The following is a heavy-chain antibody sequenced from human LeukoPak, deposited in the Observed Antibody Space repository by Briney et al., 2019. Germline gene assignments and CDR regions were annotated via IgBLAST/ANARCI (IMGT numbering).Heavy chain of an antibody. V-gene: IGHV3-23*01. CDR1: GFAFSSYA. CDR2: ISGSGGST. D-gene: IGHD3-22*01. CDR3: AKDPSYYYDNSGYYSFDY. Sequence: GGSLRLSCAASGFAFSSYAMSWVRQARGKGLEWVSAISGSGGSTYYADSVKGRFTISRDNSKNTPYLQMNSLRAEDTAVYYCAKDPSYYYDNSGYYSFDYWGQGTLVTVSS. J-gene: IGHJ4*02.